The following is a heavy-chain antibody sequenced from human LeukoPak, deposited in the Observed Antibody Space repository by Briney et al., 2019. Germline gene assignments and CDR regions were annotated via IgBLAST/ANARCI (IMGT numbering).Heavy chain of an antibody. V-gene: IGHV4-59*11. Sequence: PSETLSLTRSVSGDSISSHFWSWTRQPPGKGLEWIGYIHYSGMTNYNPSLKSRATLSVDTSTNQFSLKLTPVTAADTAFFCAREASSDPRLSSYFLDVWGEGTAVTVSS. CDR3: AREASSDPRLSSYFLDV. CDR1: GDSISSHF. CDR2: IHYSGMT. D-gene: IGHD6-19*01. J-gene: IGHJ6*03.